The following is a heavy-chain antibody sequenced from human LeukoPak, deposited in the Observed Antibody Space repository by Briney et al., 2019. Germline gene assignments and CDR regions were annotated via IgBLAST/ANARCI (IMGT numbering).Heavy chain of an antibody. V-gene: IGHV4-4*02. CDR1: GDSLNTNTW. CDR2: IFHSGST. J-gene: IGHJ4*02. D-gene: IGHD4-17*01. Sequence: SGTLSPTCAVPGDSLNTNTWWSWVRQPPGTGLEWTGEIFHSGSTNYHPSLESRLPISMDKSNNSFSLRLTSVTAADTAVYYCARLDYGDPPKYYFDYWGQGTLVTVSS. CDR3: ARLDYGDPPKYYFDY.